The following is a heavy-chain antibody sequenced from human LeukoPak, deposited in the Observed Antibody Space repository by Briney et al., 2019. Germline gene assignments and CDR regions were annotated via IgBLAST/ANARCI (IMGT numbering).Heavy chain of an antibody. D-gene: IGHD2-15*01. V-gene: IGHV3-30*02. CDR3: AKEYCSGGSCYAFDY. CDR1: GFTFRSYG. J-gene: IGHJ4*02. CDR2: IRYDGSNK. Sequence: GGSLRLSCAASGFTFRSYGMHWVRQAPGKGLEWVAFIRYDGSNKYYADSVKGRFTISRDNSKNTLYLQMNSLRAEDTAVYYCAKEYCSGGSCYAFDYWGQGTLVTVSS.